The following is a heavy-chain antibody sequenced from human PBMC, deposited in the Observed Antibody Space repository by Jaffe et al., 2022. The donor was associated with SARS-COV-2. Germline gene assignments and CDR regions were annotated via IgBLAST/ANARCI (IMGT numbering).Heavy chain of an antibody. J-gene: IGHJ1*01. D-gene: IGHD5-12*01. CDR3: AGGGGGGLK. CDR2: TYYSGYT. Sequence: QLQLQESGPGLVKPSETLSLTCTVSGGLGSSSHDYLLWIRQPPGEGLEWITTTYYSGYTRYNPSLKSRVTIFLDTSKNELSLRLASVTATETAVYYCAGGGGGGLKWGQGTLVTVPS. CDR1: GGLGSSSHDY. V-gene: IGHV4-39*01.